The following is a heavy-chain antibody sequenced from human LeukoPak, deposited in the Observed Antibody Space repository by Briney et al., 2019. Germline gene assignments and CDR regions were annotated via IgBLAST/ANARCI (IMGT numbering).Heavy chain of an antibody. CDR1: GYNFTSYW. CDR2: IYPDDSDT. D-gene: IGHD2-8*01. J-gene: IGHJ6*03. CDR3: ARLYCTNGVCYDMDV. V-gene: IGHV5-51*01. Sequence: GESLQISCQGSGYNFTSYWIGLVRQVPGKGLELMGIIYPDDSDTRYSPSFQGQVTISADKSISTAYLQWSSLKASDTAMYYCARLYCTNGVCYDMDVWGKGTTVTVSS.